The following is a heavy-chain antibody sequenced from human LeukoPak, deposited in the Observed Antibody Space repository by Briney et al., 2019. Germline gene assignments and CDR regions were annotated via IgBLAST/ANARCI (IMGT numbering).Heavy chain of an antibody. J-gene: IGHJ6*02. V-gene: IGHV3-23*01. D-gene: IGHD6-13*01. Sequence: VRXAPGKGXEXVXXISNNGGYTYYADSVQGRFTISRDNSKSTLCLQMNSLRAEDTAVYYCARRITIAAAGWGYGMDVWGQGTTVTVSS. CDR2: ISNNGGYT. CDR3: ARRITIAAAGWGYGMDV.